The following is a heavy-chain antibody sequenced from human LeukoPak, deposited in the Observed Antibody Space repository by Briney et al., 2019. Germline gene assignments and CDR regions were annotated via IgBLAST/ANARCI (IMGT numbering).Heavy chain of an antibody. CDR2: ISGGGRVT. Sequence: GGSLRLSCAASGFTFSSYAMSWVPQAPVKGLEWVSTISGGGRVTYFADSVKGRFTISRDNSMKTLYLQMNSLRAEDTAVYYCAKLLDSGSYYKYDYWGQGILVTVSS. CDR1: GFTFSSYA. V-gene: IGHV3-23*01. D-gene: IGHD3-10*01. J-gene: IGHJ4*02. CDR3: AKLLDSGSYYKYDY.